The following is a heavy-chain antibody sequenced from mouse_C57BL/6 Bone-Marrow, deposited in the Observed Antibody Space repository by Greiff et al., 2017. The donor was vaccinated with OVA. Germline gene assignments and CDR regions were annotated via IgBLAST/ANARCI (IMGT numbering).Heavy chain of an antibody. J-gene: IGHJ4*01. D-gene: IGHD1-2*01. CDR3: ARIVRHYDAMDY. Sequence: SGAELARPGASVKLSCKASGYTFTSYGISWVKQRTGQGLEWIGEIYPRSGNTYYNEKFKGKATLTADKSSSTAYMELRSLTSEDSAVYFCARIVRHYDAMDYWGQGTSVTVSS. V-gene: IGHV1-81*01. CDR2: IYPRSGNT. CDR1: GYTFTSYG.